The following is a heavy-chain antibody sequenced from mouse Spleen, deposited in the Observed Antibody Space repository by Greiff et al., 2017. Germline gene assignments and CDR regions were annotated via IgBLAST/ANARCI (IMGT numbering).Heavy chain of an antibody. V-gene: IGHV14-3*01. CDR3: ARPGSSSYYFDY. Sequence: EVQLQESVAELVRPGASVKLSCTASGFNFKNTDMHWVKQRPEQGLEWIGRIDPAYGDTKYTPKFQGKATITADTSSNTAYLQLSSLTSEDTAIYFCARPGSSSYYFDYWGQGTTLTVSS. CDR2: IDPAYGDT. CDR1: GFNFKNTD. D-gene: IGHD1-1*01. J-gene: IGHJ2*01.